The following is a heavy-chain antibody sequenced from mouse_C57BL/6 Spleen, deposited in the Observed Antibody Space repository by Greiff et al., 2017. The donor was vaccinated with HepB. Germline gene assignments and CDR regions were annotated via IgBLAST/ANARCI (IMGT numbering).Heavy chain of an antibody. V-gene: IGHV5-12*01. CDR3: TGGGNSEDY. CDR1: GFTFSDYY. D-gene: IGHD2-1*01. Sequence: EVQRVESGGGLVQPGGSLKLSCAASGFTFSDYYMYWVRQTPEKRLEWVAYISNGGGSTYYPDTVKGRFTISRDNAKNTLYLQMSRLKSEDTAMYYCTGGGNSEDYWGQGTSVTVSS. CDR2: ISNGGGST. J-gene: IGHJ4*01.